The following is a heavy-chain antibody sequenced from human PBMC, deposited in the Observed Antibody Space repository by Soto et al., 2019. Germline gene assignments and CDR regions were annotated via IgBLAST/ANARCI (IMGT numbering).Heavy chain of an antibody. CDR3: ARDYFDSSDYTTNWFDP. Sequence: SETLSLTCAVSGYSISSSNWWGWIRQPPGKGLEWIGYIYYSGTTYYNPSLKSRVTMSVDTSKNQFSLKVTSVTAADTALYYCARDYFDSSDYTTNWFDPWGQGTLVTVS. V-gene: IGHV4-28*03. CDR2: IYYSGTT. CDR1: GYSISSSNW. D-gene: IGHD3-22*01. J-gene: IGHJ5*02.